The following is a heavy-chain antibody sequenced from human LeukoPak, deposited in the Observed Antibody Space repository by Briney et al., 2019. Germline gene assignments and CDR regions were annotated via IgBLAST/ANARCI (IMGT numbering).Heavy chain of an antibody. CDR1: SGSISSYY. V-gene: IGHV4-59*01. CDR3: ARSAVDYGDYVDAFDI. J-gene: IGHJ3*02. CDR2: IYYSGST. Sequence: SETLSLTCTVSSGSISSYYWSWIRQPPGKGLEWIGYIYYSGSTNYNPSLKSRVTISVDTSKNQLSLKLSSVTAADTAVYYCARSAVDYGDYVDAFDIWGQGTMVTVSS. D-gene: IGHD4-17*01.